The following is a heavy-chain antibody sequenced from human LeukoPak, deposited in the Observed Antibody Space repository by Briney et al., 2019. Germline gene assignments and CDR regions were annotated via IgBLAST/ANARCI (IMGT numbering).Heavy chain of an antibody. V-gene: IGHV3-23*01. CDR3: VRKVYYYMDV. CDR1: GVTLSRYA. CDR2: ISPSGDST. Sequence: GESLRLSCAASGVTLSRYAVNWVRQAPGRGLEWVSYISPSGDSTVYAESVKGQFTLSRDNSKNMLYLQMDSLRAEDTAIYYCVRKVYYYMDVWGKGTTVTVSS. J-gene: IGHJ6*03.